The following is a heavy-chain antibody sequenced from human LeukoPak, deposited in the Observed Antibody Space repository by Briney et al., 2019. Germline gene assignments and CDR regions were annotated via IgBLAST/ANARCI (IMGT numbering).Heavy chain of an antibody. CDR1: GGSGSSSSYY. CDR3: ARAPLAAFDI. Sequence: SETLSLTCTVSGGSGSSSSYYWGWIRQPPGKGLEWIGNIYYSGSTYYNPSLKSRVTISVDRSKNQFSLKLTSVTAAASAVYYCARAPLAAFDIWGQGTLVTVSS. J-gene: IGHJ3*02. CDR2: IYYSGST. V-gene: IGHV4-39*01.